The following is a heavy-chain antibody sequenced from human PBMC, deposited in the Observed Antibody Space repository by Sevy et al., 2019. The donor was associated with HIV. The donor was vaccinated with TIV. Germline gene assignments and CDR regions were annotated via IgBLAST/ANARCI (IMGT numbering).Heavy chain of an antibody. D-gene: IGHD3-16*01. V-gene: IGHV3-30-3*01. CDR3: ARVGGTVYGMDV. CDR1: RFTFSTYA. CDR2: ISYDGSNK. Sequence: GGSLRLSCAASRFTFSTYAMHWVRQAPGKGLEWVAVISYDGSNKYYADSVKGRFTISRDNSKNTLYLQMNSLRAEDTAVYYCARVGGTVYGMDVWGQGTTVTVSS. J-gene: IGHJ6*02.